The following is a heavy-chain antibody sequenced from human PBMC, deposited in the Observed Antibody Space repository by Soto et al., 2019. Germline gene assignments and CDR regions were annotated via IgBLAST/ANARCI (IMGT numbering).Heavy chain of an antibody. D-gene: IGHD3-22*01. CDR2: FDPEDGET. V-gene: IGHV1-24*01. J-gene: IGHJ5*02. CDR3: ATAYYYDSSGYH. Sequence: ASVKVSCKVSGYTLTELSMHWVQQAPGKGLEWMGGFDPEDGETIYAQKFQGRVTMTEDTSTDTAYMELSSLRSEDTAVYYCATAYYYDSSGYHWGQGTLVTVSS. CDR1: GYTLTELS.